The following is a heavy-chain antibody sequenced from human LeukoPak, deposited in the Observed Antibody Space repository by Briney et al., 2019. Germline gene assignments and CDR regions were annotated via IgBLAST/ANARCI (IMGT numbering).Heavy chain of an antibody. V-gene: IGHV5-51*01. CDR3: ARHREKVVAALFPEGLSFDP. Sequence: GESLKISCKGSGYSFTSYWIGWVRQMPGKGLEWMGIIYPGDSDTRYSPSFQGQVTISADKSISTAYLQGSSLKASDTAMYYCARHREKVVAALFPEGLSFDPWGQGTLVTVSS. J-gene: IGHJ5*02. D-gene: IGHD2-15*01. CDR1: GYSFTSYW. CDR2: IYPGDSDT.